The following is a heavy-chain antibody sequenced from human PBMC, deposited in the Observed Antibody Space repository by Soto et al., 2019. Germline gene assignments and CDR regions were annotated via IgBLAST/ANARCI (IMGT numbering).Heavy chain of an antibody. J-gene: IGHJ4*02. CDR1: GFIFNNYA. Sequence: ASVKVSCKAVGFIFNNYAISSVRQAPGQGLEWMGWISANSGNTNYAQKLQGRVTMTTDKSTSTAYMELRSLRSDDTAVYYCATAENYDSSGCDFWGQGTLVTVSS. V-gene: IGHV1-18*04. CDR3: ATAENYDSSGCDF. D-gene: IGHD3-22*01. CDR2: ISANSGNT.